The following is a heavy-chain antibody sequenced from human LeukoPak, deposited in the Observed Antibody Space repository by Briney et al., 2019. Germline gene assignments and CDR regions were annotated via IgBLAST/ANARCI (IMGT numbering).Heavy chain of an antibody. V-gene: IGHV3-15*01. CDR3: TTDPSHYDFWSGFDRDDY. CDR1: GFTFSNAW. D-gene: IGHD3-3*01. J-gene: IGHJ4*02. CDR2: IKSKTDGGTT. Sequence: GGSLRLSCAASGFTFSNAWMSWVRQAAGKGLEWVGRIKSKTDGGTTDYAAPVKGRFTISRDDSKNTLYLQMNSLKTEDTAVYYCTTDPSHYDFWSGFDRDDYWGQGTLVTVSS.